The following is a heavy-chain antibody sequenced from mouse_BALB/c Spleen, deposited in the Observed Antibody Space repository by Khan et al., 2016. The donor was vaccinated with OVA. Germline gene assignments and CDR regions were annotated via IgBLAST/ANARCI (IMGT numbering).Heavy chain of an antibody. V-gene: IGHV1-77*01. CDR2: IYPGIGNT. CDR1: GYTFTDYY. CDR3: VRSGTGSFLY. Sequence: QVQLKESGAELARPGASVKLSCKASGYTFTDYYINWVRQRTGQGLEWIGDIYPGIGNTYYNEKFKGKATLTADKSSSTAYMQLSSLTSEDSAVYFCVRSGTGSFLYWGQGTLVTVSA. D-gene: IGHD4-1*01. J-gene: IGHJ3*01.